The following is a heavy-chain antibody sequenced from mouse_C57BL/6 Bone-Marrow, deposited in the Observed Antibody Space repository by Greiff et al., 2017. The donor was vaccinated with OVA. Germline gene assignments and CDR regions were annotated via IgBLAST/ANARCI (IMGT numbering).Heavy chain of an antibody. Sequence: QVHVKQSGPELVKPGASVKISCKASGYAFSSSWMNWVKQRPGKGLEWIGRIYPGDGDTNYNGKFKGKATLTADKSSSTAYMQLSSLASEDSAVYFCARSGYYAMDYWGQGTSGTVSS. J-gene: IGHJ4*01. D-gene: IGHD1-3*01. CDR2: IYPGDGDT. CDR1: GYAFSSSW. CDR3: ARSGYYAMDY. V-gene: IGHV1-82*01.